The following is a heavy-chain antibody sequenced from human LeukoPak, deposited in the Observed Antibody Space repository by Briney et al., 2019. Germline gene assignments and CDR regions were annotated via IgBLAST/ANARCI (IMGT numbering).Heavy chain of an antibody. CDR1: GFTFSSYG. J-gene: IGHJ6*02. D-gene: IGHD3-3*01. CDR3: AKVPDPYDFWSGFYGMDV. V-gene: IGHV3-30*18. Sequence: TGGSLRLSCAPSGFTFSSYGMHWVRQAPGKGLEWVAVISYDGSNKNYTDSVKGRFTISRDNSKNTLYLQMNSLRAEDAAVYYCAKVPDPYDFWSGFYGMDVWGQGTTVTVSS. CDR2: ISYDGSNK.